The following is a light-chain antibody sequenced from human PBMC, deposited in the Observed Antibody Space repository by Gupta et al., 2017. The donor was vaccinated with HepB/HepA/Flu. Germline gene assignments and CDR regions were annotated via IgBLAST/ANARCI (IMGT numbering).Light chain of an antibody. V-gene: IGKV3-15*01. Sequence: EIVITQSPATLSVSPGERSTLSCRASQSVSSNLAWYQQKPGQAPRLLISGASTRATGIPARFSGSGSGTEFTLTISSLQSEDFAVYYCQQENNWPWTFGQGTKVEIK. CDR1: QSVSSN. J-gene: IGKJ1*01. CDR3: QQENNWPWT. CDR2: GAS.